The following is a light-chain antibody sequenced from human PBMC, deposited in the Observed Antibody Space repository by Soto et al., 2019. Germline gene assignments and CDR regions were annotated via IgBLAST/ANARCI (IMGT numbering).Light chain of an antibody. CDR2: ATY. CDR3: QQYNSYWT. V-gene: IGKV1-39*01. CDR1: QSISSY. Sequence: IHMTQSPSSLSASVGDRVTITCRASQSISSYLNWYQQKPGKAPKLLIYATYSLQSGVPSRFSGSGSGTEFTLTISSLQPDDFATYYCQQYNSYWTFGQGTKVDIK. J-gene: IGKJ1*01.